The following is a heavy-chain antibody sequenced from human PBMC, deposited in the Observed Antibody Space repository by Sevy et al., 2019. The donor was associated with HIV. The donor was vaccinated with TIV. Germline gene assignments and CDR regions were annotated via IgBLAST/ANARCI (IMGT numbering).Heavy chain of an antibody. CDR1: GFTFSSYA. V-gene: IGHV3-23*01. CDR2: ISGSGGST. D-gene: IGHD3-22*01. CDR3: AKTNYYDSSGSSIGDYFDY. Sequence: GGPLRLSCAASGFTFSSYAMSWVRQAPGKGLEWVSAISGSGGSTYYADSVKGRFTISRDNSKNTLYLQMNSLRAEDTAVYYCAKTNYYDSSGSSIGDYFDYWGQGTLVTVSS. J-gene: IGHJ4*02.